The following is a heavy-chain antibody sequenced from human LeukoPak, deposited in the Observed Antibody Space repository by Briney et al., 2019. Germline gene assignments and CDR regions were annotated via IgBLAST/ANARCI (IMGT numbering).Heavy chain of an antibody. Sequence: GGSLRLSCTASGFNFSSYAMHWVRQGPGKGLEFVSAISRNGGDTSYGNSVRGRFIISRDNSKNTVYLQIGSLRSEDAGVYYCARIPEYWGQGTLVAVSS. V-gene: IGHV3-64*01. CDR3: ARIPEY. J-gene: IGHJ4*02. CDR2: ISRNGGDT. CDR1: GFNFSSYA.